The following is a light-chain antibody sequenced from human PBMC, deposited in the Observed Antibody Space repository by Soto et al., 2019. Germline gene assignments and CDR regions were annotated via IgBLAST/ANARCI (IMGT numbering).Light chain of an antibody. V-gene: IGKV4-1*01. Sequence: DIVMTQSPDSLAVSLGERAAINCKSSHSVLHSSNNKNYLAWYQQTPRQPPKLLTCWASTRESGVPDRCSGSGSETDFTLTIRSLQAEDVAVYYCQQYYSSWTFGQGTKVEIK. CDR3: QQYYSSWT. CDR1: HSVLHSSNNKNY. J-gene: IGKJ1*01. CDR2: WAS.